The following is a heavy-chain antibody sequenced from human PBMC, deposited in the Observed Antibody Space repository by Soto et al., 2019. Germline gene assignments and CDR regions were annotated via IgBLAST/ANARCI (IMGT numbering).Heavy chain of an antibody. J-gene: IGHJ5*02. CDR2: INPFDGSR. D-gene: IGHD4-17*01. CDR3: ARGIKYGAYSRWFDP. CDR1: GYIFTSYY. Sequence: GASVKVSCKASGYIFTSYYIHWVRQAPGQGLEWMGWINPFDGSRMFAQSFQGRVTMTRDTSTSTVYMEVSSLRSEDTAVYFCARGIKYGAYSRWFDPWG. V-gene: IGHV1-46*01.